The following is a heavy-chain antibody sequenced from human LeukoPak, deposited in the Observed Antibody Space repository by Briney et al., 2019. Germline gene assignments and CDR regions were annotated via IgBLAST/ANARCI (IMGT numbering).Heavy chain of an antibody. J-gene: IGHJ4*02. CDR1: GYTFTDYY. Sequence: ASVKVSCKASGYTFTDYYTHWVRQAPGQGLECMGWINPNTGGIYHPQRFQGRVTMTRDTTISTASMELSGLTSDDTAVYYCARGAYPYCSRGTCFLAHFDSWGQGTLVTVSS. D-gene: IGHD2-15*01. CDR2: INPNTGGI. CDR3: ARGAYPYCSRGTCFLAHFDS. V-gene: IGHV1-2*02.